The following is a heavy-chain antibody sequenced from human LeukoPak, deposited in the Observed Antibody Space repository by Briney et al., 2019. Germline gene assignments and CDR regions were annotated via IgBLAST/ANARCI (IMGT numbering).Heavy chain of an antibody. J-gene: IGHJ4*02. Sequence: VGSLRLSCAASGFTFSDYYMSWIRQAPGKGLEWVSYISSSGSTIYYADSVKGRFTISRDNAKNSLYLQMNSLRAEDTAVYYCARSIITMVRGDHFDYWGQGTLVTVSS. D-gene: IGHD3-10*01. CDR2: ISSSGSTI. CDR1: GFTFSDYY. V-gene: IGHV3-11*04. CDR3: ARSIITMVRGDHFDY.